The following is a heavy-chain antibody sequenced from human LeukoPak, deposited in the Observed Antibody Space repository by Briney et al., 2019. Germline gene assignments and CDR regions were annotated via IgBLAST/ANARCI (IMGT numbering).Heavy chain of an antibody. D-gene: IGHD3-16*01. Sequence: GGSLRLSCAASGFSFITYWMSWVRQAPGKGLEWVANINEDGSEKYYVDSVKGRFTISRDNAKNSLYLQMNSLRAEDTAVYYCVRGGGTFNVWGPGTMVTVSS. CDR3: VRGGGTFNV. V-gene: IGHV3-7*01. CDR1: GFSFITYW. J-gene: IGHJ3*01. CDR2: INEDGSEK.